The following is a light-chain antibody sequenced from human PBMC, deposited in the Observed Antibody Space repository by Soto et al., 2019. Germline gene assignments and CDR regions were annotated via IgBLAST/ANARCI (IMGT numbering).Light chain of an antibody. CDR3: SSFTGSVTYV. V-gene: IGLV2-14*01. Sequence: QSALTQPASVSGSPGQSITISCTGTSSDVGGHNSVSWYRQDPGKAPKLMIYDVSNRPSGVSDRFSGSKSGNTASLTISGLQIEDEADYYCSSFTGSVTYVFGTGTKVTAL. CDR2: DVS. J-gene: IGLJ1*01. CDR1: SSDVGGHNS.